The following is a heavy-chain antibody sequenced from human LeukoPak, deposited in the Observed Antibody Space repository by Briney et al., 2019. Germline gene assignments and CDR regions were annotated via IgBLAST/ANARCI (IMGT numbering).Heavy chain of an antibody. J-gene: IGHJ4*02. CDR2: IIPIFGTA. CDR3: ARELDYGSGSYSDY. D-gene: IGHD3-10*01. Sequence: GASVKVSCKASGYTFTSYAISWVRQAPGQGLEWMGRIIPIFGTANYAQKFQGRVTITTDESTSTAYMELSSLRSEDTAVYYCARELDYGSGSYSDYWGQGTLVTVSS. CDR1: GYTFTSYA. V-gene: IGHV1-69*05.